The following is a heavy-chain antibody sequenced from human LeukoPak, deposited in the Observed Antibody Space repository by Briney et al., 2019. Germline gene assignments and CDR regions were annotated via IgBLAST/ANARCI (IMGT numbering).Heavy chain of an antibody. CDR2: IYYSGST. V-gene: IGHV4-39*01. D-gene: IGHD6-19*01. Sequence: SETLSLTCTVSGGSISSSSYYWGWIREPPGKGLEWIGSIYYSGSTYYNSSLKSPVTISVDTSKNQFYLKLSSVTAADTAVYYCARHDSSGWHFDYWGQGNLVTVSS. J-gene: IGHJ4*02. CDR3: ARHDSSGWHFDY. CDR1: GGSISSSSYY.